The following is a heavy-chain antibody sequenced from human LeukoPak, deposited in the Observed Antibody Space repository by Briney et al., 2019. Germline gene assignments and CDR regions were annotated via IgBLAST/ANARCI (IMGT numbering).Heavy chain of an antibody. V-gene: IGHV4-34*01. Sequence: PSETLSLTCAVYGGSFRGYYWSWIRQPPGKGLEWIGEINHSGSTNYNPSLKSRVTISVDTSKNRFSLKLSSVTAAETAVYYCARHASYYDSSGYYDYWGQGTLVTVSS. CDR2: INHSGST. J-gene: IGHJ4*02. CDR1: GGSFRGYY. D-gene: IGHD3-22*01. CDR3: ARHASYYDSSGYYDY.